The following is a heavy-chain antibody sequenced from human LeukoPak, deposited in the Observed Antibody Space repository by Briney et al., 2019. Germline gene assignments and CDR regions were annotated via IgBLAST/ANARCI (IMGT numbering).Heavy chain of an antibody. V-gene: IGHV3-30*02. CDR2: IRYDGSNK. CDR1: GFTFSSYG. Sequence: GGSLRLSCAASGFTFSSYGMHWVRQAPGKGLEWVAFIRYDGSNKYYAASVKGRFTISRDNSKNTLNLKMNSLRAEDTAVYYCAKDPTHFRVWDDYDSNVLNSWGQGTLVTVSS. CDR3: AKDPTHFRVWDDYDSNVLNS. J-gene: IGHJ4*02. D-gene: IGHD3-22*01.